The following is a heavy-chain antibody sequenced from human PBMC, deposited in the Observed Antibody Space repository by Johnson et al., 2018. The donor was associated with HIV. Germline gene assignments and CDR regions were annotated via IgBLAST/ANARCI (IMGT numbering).Heavy chain of an antibody. CDR1: GFTFSSYV. Sequence: VQLVESGGGVVQPGRSLRLSCAAAGFTFSSYVMTWVRQAPGKGLEWVSTITGSGDKTWYADSVKGRFTISRDHSKNTLYLQMNSLRAEDTAVYYCAKGLKLGSGDDAFDIWGQGTMVTVSS. J-gene: IGHJ3*02. D-gene: IGHD7-27*01. V-gene: IGHV3-23*04. CDR2: ITGSGDKT. CDR3: AKGLKLGSGDDAFDI.